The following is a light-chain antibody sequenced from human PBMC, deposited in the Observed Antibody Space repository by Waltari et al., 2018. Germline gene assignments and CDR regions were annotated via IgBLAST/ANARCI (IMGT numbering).Light chain of an antibody. CDR2: KAS. Sequence: DIQMTQSPSTLSASVGDRVTITFRASQSISHWLAWYQQKPGKAPKLLISKASSLEKEVPSRFSGSGSGTEFTLTITNLQPDDFATFYCQRYDDYPPTFGGGTKVEIK. V-gene: IGKV1-5*03. CDR3: QRYDDYPPT. CDR1: QSISHW. J-gene: IGKJ4*01.